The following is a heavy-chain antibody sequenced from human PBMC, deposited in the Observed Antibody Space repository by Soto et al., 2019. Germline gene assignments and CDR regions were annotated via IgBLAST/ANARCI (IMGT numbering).Heavy chain of an antibody. J-gene: IGHJ5*02. CDR3: ARGGVVVVAATHFDWFDP. CDR1: GYTFTGYY. D-gene: IGHD2-15*01. Sequence: ASVRVSCKASGYTFTGYYMHWVRQAPGLGLEWMGWINPNSGGTNYAQKFQGWVTMTRDTSIRTAYMELSRLGSDDTAVYYCARGGVVVVAATHFDWFDPWGQGTLVTVSS. V-gene: IGHV1-2*04. CDR2: INPNSGGT.